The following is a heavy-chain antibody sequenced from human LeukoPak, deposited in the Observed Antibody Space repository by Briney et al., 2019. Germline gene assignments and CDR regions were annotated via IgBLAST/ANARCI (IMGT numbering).Heavy chain of an antibody. J-gene: IGHJ3*01. CDR1: GFTFSSYS. V-gene: IGHV3-48*04. CDR3: AIIGCYRGVCDFDV. D-gene: IGHD2-21*01. Sequence: GSLRLSCAASGFTFSSYSMNWVRQAPGKGLEWVSYISSSSSTIYYADSVKGRFTISRDNAKNSLYLQMNSLRAEDTAVYYCAIIGCYRGVCDFDVWGQGTMVAISS. CDR2: ISSSSSTI.